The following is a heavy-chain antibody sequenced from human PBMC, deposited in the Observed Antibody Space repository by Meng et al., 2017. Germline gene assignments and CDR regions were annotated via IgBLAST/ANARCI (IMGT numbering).Heavy chain of an antibody. V-gene: IGHV1-69*10. CDR3: ASDAAVTTRDWYYFDY. D-gene: IGHD4-17*01. Sequence: VQLVQSGAEVNDPEPSVQLSCKASRCTCSTYSISWVRQAPGQGLEWMGRIIPILGISNYAQKFQGRVTITADKSTSTAYMELSSLRSEDQGVYYCASDAAVTTRDWYYFDYWGQGTLVTVSS. CDR2: IIPILGIS. J-gene: IGHJ4*02. CDR1: RCTCSTYS.